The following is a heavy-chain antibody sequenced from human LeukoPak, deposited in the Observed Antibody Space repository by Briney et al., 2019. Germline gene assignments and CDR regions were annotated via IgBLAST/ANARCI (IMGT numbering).Heavy chain of an antibody. Sequence: PGRSLRLSCAASGFTFSSYGMHWVRQAPGKGLEWVAVISYDGSNKYYADSVKGRFTISRDNSKNTLYLQMNSLRAEDTAVYYCAKDSGWYFDYWGHGTLVTVSS. J-gene: IGHJ4*01. V-gene: IGHV3-30*18. CDR2: ISYDGSNK. CDR3: AKDSGWYFDY. D-gene: IGHD6-19*01. CDR1: GFTFSSYG.